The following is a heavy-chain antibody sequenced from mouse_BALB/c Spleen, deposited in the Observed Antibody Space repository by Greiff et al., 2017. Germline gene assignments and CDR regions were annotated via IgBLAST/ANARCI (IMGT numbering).Heavy chain of an antibody. V-gene: IGHV1-7*01. CDR3: ARLTTDY. J-gene: IGHJ2*01. CDR2: INPSTGYT. D-gene: IGHD2-1*01. Sequence: QVQLKQSGAELAKPGASVKMSCKASGYTFTSYWMHWVKQRPGQGLEWIGYINPSTGYTEYNQKFKDKATLTADKSSSTAYMQLSSLTSEDSAVYYCARLTTDYWGQGTTLTVSS. CDR1: GYTFTSYW.